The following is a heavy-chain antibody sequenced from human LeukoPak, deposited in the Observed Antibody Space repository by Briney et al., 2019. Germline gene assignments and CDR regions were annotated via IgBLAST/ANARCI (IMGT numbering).Heavy chain of an antibody. CDR2: FDPEDGET. J-gene: IGHJ4*02. CDR3: ATLHYYDSSGYPYYFDY. CDR1: GYTLTELS. D-gene: IGHD3-22*01. V-gene: IGHV1-24*01. Sequence: GASVKVSCKVSGYTLTELSMHWVRQAPGKGLEWIGGFDPEDGETIYAQKFQGRVTMTEDTSTDTAYMELSSLRSEDTAVYHCATLHYYDSSGYPYYFDYWGQGTLVTVSS.